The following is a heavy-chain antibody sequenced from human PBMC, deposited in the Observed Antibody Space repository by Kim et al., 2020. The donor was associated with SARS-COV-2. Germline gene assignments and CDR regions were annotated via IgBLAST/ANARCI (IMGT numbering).Heavy chain of an antibody. CDR3: ASGAGIHYYYGVVV. Sequence: SETLSLTCVVNGGSFSDYYWTWIRQPPGKGLEWIGEVYRSGSTNYNPSLKSRVTMSVDTSKNQFSLKMNSVTAADTAVYYVASGAGIHYYYGVVVWCQG. CDR1: GGSFSDYY. CDR2: VYRSGST. D-gene: IGHD6-19*01. V-gene: IGHV4-34*01. J-gene: IGHJ6*02.